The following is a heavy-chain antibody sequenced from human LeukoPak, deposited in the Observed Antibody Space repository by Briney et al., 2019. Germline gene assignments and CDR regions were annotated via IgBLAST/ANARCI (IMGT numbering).Heavy chain of an antibody. CDR2: IYYSGST. Sequence: SETLSLTCTVSGGSISSSSYYWGWIRQPPGKGLEWIGSIYYSGSTYYNPSLKSRVTISVDTSKNQFSLKLSSVTAADTAVYYCARARRGITMVRGPKGYFDYWGQGTLVTVSS. V-gene: IGHV4-39*07. J-gene: IGHJ4*02. CDR1: GGSISSSSYY. D-gene: IGHD3-10*01. CDR3: ARARRGITMVRGPKGYFDY.